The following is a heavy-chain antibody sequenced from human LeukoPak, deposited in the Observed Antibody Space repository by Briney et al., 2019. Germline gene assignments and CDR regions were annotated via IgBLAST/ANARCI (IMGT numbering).Heavy chain of an antibody. J-gene: IGHJ3*02. CDR3: ARDSRDIVVVWEPDAFDI. CDR2: ISSSSSTI. D-gene: IGHD2-15*01. CDR1: GFTFSSYS. V-gene: IGHV3-48*01. Sequence: PGGSLRLSCAASGFTFSSYSMNWVRQAPGKGLEWVSYISSSSSTIYYAGSVKGRFTISRDNAKNSLYLQMNSLRAEDTAVYYCARDSRDIVVVWEPDAFDIWGQGTMVTVSS.